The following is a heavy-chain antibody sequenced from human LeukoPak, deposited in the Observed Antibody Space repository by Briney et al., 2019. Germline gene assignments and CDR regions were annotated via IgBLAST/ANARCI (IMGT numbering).Heavy chain of an antibody. Sequence: ASVKVSCKASGYTFTNYDINWVRQATGQGLEWMGWISAYNGVAKYSLKIQGRVTMTTDTSTSTAYMELRSLRSDDTAVYYCARDYDISGYYYGGYWGQGTLVTVSS. CDR3: ARDYDISGYYYGGY. CDR2: ISAYNGVA. D-gene: IGHD3-22*01. CDR1: GYTFTNYD. V-gene: IGHV1-18*01. J-gene: IGHJ4*02.